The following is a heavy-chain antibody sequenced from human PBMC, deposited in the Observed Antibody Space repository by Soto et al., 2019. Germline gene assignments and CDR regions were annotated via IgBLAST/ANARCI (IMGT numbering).Heavy chain of an antibody. CDR1: GGSISSSSYY. V-gene: IGHV4-39*01. CDR3: ARHQYYDYVWGSYRHLPYFDY. CDR2: IYYSGST. Sequence: QLQLQESGPGLVKPSETLSLTCTVSGGSISSSSYYWGWIRQPPGKGLEWIGSIYYSGSTYYNPSLKSRVTISVATSKNQFSLKLSSVTAADTAVYYCARHQYYDYVWGSYRHLPYFDYWGQGTLVTVSS. D-gene: IGHD3-16*02. J-gene: IGHJ4*02.